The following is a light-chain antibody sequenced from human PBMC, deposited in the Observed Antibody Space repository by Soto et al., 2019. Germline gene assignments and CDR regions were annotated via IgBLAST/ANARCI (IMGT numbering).Light chain of an antibody. J-gene: IGKJ3*01. CDR2: LGS. Sequence: DIVMTQSPLSLPVTPGEPASISCRSSQSLLQSNGYNYLDWYLQKPGQSPQLLIYLGSNRASGVPDRLSGSGSGTDFTLKISRVEAEDVGVYYCMQALQAPGTFGPGTKVDIK. CDR1: QSLLQSNGYNY. V-gene: IGKV2-28*01. CDR3: MQALQAPGT.